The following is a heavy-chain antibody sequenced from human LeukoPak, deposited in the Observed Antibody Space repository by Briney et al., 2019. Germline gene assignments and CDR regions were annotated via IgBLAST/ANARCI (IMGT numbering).Heavy chain of an antibody. V-gene: IGHV3-48*01. CDR3: VRVVGLDLLFFWFAP. D-gene: IGHD1-7*01. CDR1: GFTFSSYC. CDR2: ISRSGSTI. J-gene: IGHJ5*02. Sequence: PGGSLRLSCAASGFTFSSYCIKWVRQAPGKGLEWVACISRSGSTIYYAASVKGRFTLSRDHAENPVYLQMNSLRGEDTAVYLRVRVVGLDLLFFWFAPWGRGTLVTVSS.